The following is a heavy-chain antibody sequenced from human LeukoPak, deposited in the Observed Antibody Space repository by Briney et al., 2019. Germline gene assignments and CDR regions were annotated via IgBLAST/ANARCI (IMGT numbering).Heavy chain of an antibody. CDR2: IYTSGST. J-gene: IGHJ5*02. Sequence: PSETLSLTCTVPGGSISSGSYYWSWIRQPAGKGLEWIGRIYTSGSTNYNPSLKSRVTISVDTSKNQFSLKLSSVTAADTAVYYCAGPLNWFDPWGQGTLVTVSS. CDR3: AGPLNWFDP. CDR1: GGSISSGSYY. V-gene: IGHV4-61*02.